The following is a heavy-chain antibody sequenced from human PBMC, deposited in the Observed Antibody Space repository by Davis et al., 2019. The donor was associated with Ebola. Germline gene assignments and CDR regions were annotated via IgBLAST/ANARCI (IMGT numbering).Heavy chain of an antibody. Sequence: SVKVSCKASGGTFSSYAISWVRQAPGQGLEWMGGIIPIFGAANYAQKFQGRVTITADESTSTAYMELSSLGSEDTAVDYWATVPREPMGDVLLWFGEPYGMDVWGQGTTVTVSS. CDR2: IIPIFGAA. V-gene: IGHV1-69*13. J-gene: IGHJ6*02. CDR3: ATVPREPMGDVLLWFGEPYGMDV. CDR1: GGTFSSYA. D-gene: IGHD3-10*01.